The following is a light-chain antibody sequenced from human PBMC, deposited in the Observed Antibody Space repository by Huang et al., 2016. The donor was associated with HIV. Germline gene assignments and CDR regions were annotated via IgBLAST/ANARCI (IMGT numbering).Light chain of an antibody. CDR1: QSISIY. CDR2: STS. CDR3: QQSYSTPRMYT. Sequence: DIQMTQSPSSLSASVGDRVTISCRASQSISIYLNWYHKRPGRAPKLLIYSTSNLQSGVPSRFSSSGSGTNFTLTISSLQPEDFATYYCQQSYSTPRMYTFGQGTKLEIK. V-gene: IGKV1-39*01. J-gene: IGKJ2*01.